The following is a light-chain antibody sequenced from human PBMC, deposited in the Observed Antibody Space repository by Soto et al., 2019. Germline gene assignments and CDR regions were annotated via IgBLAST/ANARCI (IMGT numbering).Light chain of an antibody. J-gene: IGKJ4*01. CDR3: QQYNNWPPLT. CDR2: GAS. CDR1: QSVSGN. V-gene: IGKV3-15*01. Sequence: EIVMTQSPATLSVSPGERATLSCRASQSVSGNLAWYQQRPGQAPRLLIYGASTRATGIPARFSGSWSGTEFTLTISSLQSEDFAVDYCQQYNNWPPLTFGGGTKVEIK.